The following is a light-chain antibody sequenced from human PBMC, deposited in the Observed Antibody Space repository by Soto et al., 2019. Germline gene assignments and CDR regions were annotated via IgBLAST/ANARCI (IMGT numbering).Light chain of an antibody. CDR3: QQSYRTPRT. CDR2: AAS. J-gene: IGKJ1*01. Sequence: DIQMTQSPSSLSASIGDTVTIACRASQTINTYLNWYQQKPGKAPKLLIYAASILQSGVPSRFSGSGSGTDFTLTINSIQREDFATYYCQQSYRTPRTFGQGTKVDIK. V-gene: IGKV1-39*01. CDR1: QTINTY.